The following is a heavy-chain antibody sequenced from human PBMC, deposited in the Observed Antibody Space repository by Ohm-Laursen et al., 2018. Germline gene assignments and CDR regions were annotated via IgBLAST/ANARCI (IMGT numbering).Heavy chain of an antibody. V-gene: IGHV3-21*01. CDR3: AREAFDY. CDR1: GFTFSSYD. J-gene: IGHJ4*02. Sequence: SLRLSCAASGFTFSSYDMNWVRQAPGKGLEWVSSISSSSSYIYYADSVKGRFTISRDNAKNSVYLQMNSLRGDDTAVYYCAREAFDYWGQGTLVTASS. CDR2: ISSSSSYI.